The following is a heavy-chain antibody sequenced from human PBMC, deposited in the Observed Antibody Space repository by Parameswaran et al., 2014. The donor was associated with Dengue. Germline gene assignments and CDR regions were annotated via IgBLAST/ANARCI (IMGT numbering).Heavy chain of an antibody. V-gene: IGHV3-30*04. D-gene: IGHD5-24*01. Sequence: WIRQPPGKGLEWVAVISYDGSNKYYADSVKGRFTISRDNSKNTLYLRMNSLRAEDTAVYYCARVEGYNSQSLLWWYFDLWGRGTLVTVSS. CDR3: ARVEGYNSQSLLWWYFDL. J-gene: IGHJ2*01. CDR2: ISYDGSNK.